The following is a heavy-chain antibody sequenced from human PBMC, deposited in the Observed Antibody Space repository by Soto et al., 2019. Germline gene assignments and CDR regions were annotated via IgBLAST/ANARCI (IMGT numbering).Heavy chain of an antibody. D-gene: IGHD3-10*01. CDR2: IYHSGST. CDR3: ARVYGSGSYYNDPWFDP. Sequence: PSETLSLTCTVTGGSISSSNWWSWARQPPGKGLEWIGEIYHSGSTNYNPSLKSRVTISVDKSKNQFSLKLSSVTAADTAVYYCARVYGSGSYYNDPWFDPWGQGTLVTVSS. CDR1: GGSISSSNW. J-gene: IGHJ5*02. V-gene: IGHV4-4*02.